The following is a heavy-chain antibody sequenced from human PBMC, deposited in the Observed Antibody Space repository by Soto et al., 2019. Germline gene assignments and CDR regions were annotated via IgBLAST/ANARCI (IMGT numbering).Heavy chain of an antibody. J-gene: IGHJ4*02. CDR1: GFTFSSYA. Sequence: GGSLRLSCAASGFTFSSYAMHWVRQAPGKGLEWVAVISYDGSNKYYADSVKGRFTISRDNSKNTLYLQMNSLRAEDTAVYYCARDESGDYVEYYFDYWGQGTLVTVSS. D-gene: IGHD4-17*01. CDR3: ARDESGDYVEYYFDY. V-gene: IGHV3-30-3*01. CDR2: ISYDGSNK.